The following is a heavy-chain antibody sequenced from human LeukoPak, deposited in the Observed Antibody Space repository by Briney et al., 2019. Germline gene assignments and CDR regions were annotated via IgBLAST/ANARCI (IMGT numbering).Heavy chain of an antibody. CDR1: GFTFSSYA. D-gene: IGHD5-18*01. CDR2: ISGSGGST. J-gene: IGHJ5*02. CDR3: AKDGDTAMVTPHDKFDP. V-gene: IGHV3-23*01. Sequence: TGGSLRLSCAASGFTFSSYAMSWVRQAPGKGLERVSGISGSGGSTYYADSVKGRFTISRDNSKNTLYLQMNSLRAEDTAVYYCAKDGDTAMVTPHDKFDPWGQGTLVTVSS.